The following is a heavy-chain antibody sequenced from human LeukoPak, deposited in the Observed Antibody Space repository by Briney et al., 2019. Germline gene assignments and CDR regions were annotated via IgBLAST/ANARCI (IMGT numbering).Heavy chain of an antibody. CDR1: GYTLPGYY. V-gene: IGHV1-2*02. J-gene: IGHJ4*02. CDR2: INPNSGDT. D-gene: IGHD7-27*01. Sequence: GASVKVSCKASGYTLPGYYMHGVRQAPGQGLEWMGWINPNSGDTNYAQRFQGRVTMTRDTSITTAYMELSRLRSDDTAVYYCATLRTGDLDYWGQGTLVTVSS. CDR3: ATLRTGDLDY.